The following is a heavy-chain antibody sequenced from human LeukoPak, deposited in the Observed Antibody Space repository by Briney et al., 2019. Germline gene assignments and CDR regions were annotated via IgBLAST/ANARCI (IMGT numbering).Heavy chain of an antibody. Sequence: PGGSLRLSCAASGFTFSSYSMNWVRQAPGKGLEWVSYISSSSTIYYADSVKGRFTISRDNAKNSLYLQMNSLRAEDTAVYYCARGTSWGQGTMVTVSS. CDR1: GFTFSSYS. CDR2: ISSSSTI. CDR3: ARGTS. D-gene: IGHD2-2*01. J-gene: IGHJ3*01. V-gene: IGHV3-48*04.